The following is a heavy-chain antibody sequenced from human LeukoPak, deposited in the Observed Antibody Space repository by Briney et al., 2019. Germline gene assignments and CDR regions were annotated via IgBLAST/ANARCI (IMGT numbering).Heavy chain of an antibody. V-gene: IGHV4-34*01. Sequence: SETLSLTCAVYGASFSDYWSWIRQPPGKGLEWIGEINHSGSTNYNPSLKSRVTISGDTSKNQFFLKLNSVTAADTAVYYCARGSAVGLWGRGTLVTVSS. CDR1: GASFSDY. D-gene: IGHD1-26*01. CDR2: INHSGST. CDR3: ARGSAVGL. J-gene: IGHJ2*01.